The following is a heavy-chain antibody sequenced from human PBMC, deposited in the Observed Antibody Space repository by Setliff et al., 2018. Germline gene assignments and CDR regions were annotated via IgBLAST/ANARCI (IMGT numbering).Heavy chain of an antibody. CDR1: GGSISRSSYY. CDR2: XXXXXXT. V-gene: IGHV4-39*01. CDR3: ARRPSGGWFLNWFDP. J-gene: IGHJ5*02. D-gene: IGHD6-19*01. Sequence: PSETLSLTCTVSGGSISRSSYYWGWIRQPPGKXXEXXXXXXXXXXTXYNPSLXXRVTISVDTSKNQFSLKLSSVTAADTAVYYCARRPSGGWFLNWFDPWGQGTLVTVS.